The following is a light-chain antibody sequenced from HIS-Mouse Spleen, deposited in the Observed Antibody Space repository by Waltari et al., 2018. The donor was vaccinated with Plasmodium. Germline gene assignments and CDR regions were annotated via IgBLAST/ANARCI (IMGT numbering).Light chain of an antibody. CDR1: RSAVCRYHL. V-gene: IGLV2-23*03. CDR2: EGS. Sequence: SALTPPASVSGSPEQSFPISSTGTRSAVCRYHLVPWYQQHPGKAPKLMIYEGSKRPSGVSNRFSGSKSGNTASLTISGLQAEDEADYYCCSYAGSSTFVVFGGGTKLTVL. CDR3: CSYAGSSTFVV. J-gene: IGLJ2*01.